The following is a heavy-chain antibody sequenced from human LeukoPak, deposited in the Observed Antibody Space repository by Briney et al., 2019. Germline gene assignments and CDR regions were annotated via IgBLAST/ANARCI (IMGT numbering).Heavy chain of an antibody. CDR2: IRYDGSNK. Sequence: GSLRLSCAASGFTFSSYGMHWVRQAPGKGLEWVAFIRYDGSNKYYADSVKGRFTISRDNSKNTLYLQMNSLRAEDTAVYYCAKDSTPFGELLNYFDYWGQGTLVTVSS. CDR3: AKDSTPFGELLNYFDY. J-gene: IGHJ4*02. V-gene: IGHV3-30*02. D-gene: IGHD3-10*01. CDR1: GFTFSSYG.